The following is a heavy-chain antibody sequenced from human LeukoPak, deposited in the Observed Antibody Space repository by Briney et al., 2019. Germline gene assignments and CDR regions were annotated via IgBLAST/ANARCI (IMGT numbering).Heavy chain of an antibody. V-gene: IGHV3-53*04. CDR1: GFTVSSNY. J-gene: IGHJ3*02. CDR3: ARVPGKYAFDI. Sequence: GGSLRLSCAASGFTVSSNYMSWVRQAPGKGLEWVSVIYSGASTYYADSVKGRFTISRHNSKNTLYLQMNSLRAEDTAVYYCARVPGKYAFDIWGQGTMVTVSS. CDR2: IYSGAST.